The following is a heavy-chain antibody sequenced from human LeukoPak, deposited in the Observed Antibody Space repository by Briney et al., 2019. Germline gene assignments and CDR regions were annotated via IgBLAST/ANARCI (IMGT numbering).Heavy chain of an antibody. CDR1: GYSFTNYR. CDR2: IYPGNSNT. CDR3: ARHGDGYKH. Sequence: GESLKISCKGSGYSFTNYRIAWVRQMPGKGLEWMGIIYPGNSNTRYSPSFQGQVTISADKSISTTYLQWSSLKASDSAMYYCARHGDGYKHWGQGTLVAVSS. V-gene: IGHV5-51*01. D-gene: IGHD5-24*01. J-gene: IGHJ4*02.